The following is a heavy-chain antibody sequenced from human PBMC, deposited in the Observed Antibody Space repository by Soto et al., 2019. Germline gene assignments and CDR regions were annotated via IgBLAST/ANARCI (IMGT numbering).Heavy chain of an antibody. CDR3: ARVEYYYDSSGYFPAPPYYYYGMDV. CDR2: ISYDGSNK. CDR1: GFTFRSYA. V-gene: IGHV3-30-3*01. D-gene: IGHD3-22*01. J-gene: IGHJ6*02. Sequence: GGSLRLSCAASGFTFRSYAMFWVRQAPGKGLEWVAVISYDGSNKYYADSVKGRFTISRDNFKNTLYLQMNSLRAEDTAMYYCARVEYYYDSSGYFPAPPYYYYGMDVWGQGTTVTVSS.